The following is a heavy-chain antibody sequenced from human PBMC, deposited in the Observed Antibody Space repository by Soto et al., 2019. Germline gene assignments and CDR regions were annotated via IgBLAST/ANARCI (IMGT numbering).Heavy chain of an antibody. CDR1: GFTFSSYG. D-gene: IGHD2-2*01. V-gene: IGHV3-30*18. CDR3: AKAEDIVVVPVLDY. J-gene: IGHJ4*02. Sequence: SLRLSCAASGFTFSSYGMHWVRQAPVKGLEWVAVISYDGSNKYYADSVKGRFTISRDNSKNTLYLQMNSLRAEDTAVYYCAKAEDIVVVPVLDYWGQGTLVTVSS. CDR2: ISYDGSNK.